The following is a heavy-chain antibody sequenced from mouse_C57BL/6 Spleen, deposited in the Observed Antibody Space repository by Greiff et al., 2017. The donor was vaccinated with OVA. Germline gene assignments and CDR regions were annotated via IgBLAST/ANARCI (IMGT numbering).Heavy chain of an antibody. J-gene: IGHJ2*01. D-gene: IGHD2-5*01. CDR1: GYTFTSYW. CDR2: IDPSDSYT. V-gene: IGHV1-69*01. Sequence: QVQLQQPGAELVMPGASVKLSCKASGYTFTSYWMHWVKQRPGQGLEWIGEIDPSDSYTNYNQKFKGKSTLTVDKSSSTAYMQLSSLTSEDSAVYYCAKADSNSVYYFDYWGKGTTLTVSS. CDR3: AKADSNSVYYFDY.